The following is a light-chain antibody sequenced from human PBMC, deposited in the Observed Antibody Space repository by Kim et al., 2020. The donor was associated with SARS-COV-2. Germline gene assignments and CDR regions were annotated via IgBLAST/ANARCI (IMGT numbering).Light chain of an antibody. V-gene: IGKV3-20*01. CDR2: GAS. CDR1: QSVSHSQ. J-gene: IGKJ2*01. Sequence: LSPGESATLPCRASQSVSHSQLAWYQLKPGQPPRLLVYGASARATGIPDMFSASGSGTDFTLSISRLEPEDFALYYCQQYDNRPHTFGQGTKLEI. CDR3: QQYDNRPHT.